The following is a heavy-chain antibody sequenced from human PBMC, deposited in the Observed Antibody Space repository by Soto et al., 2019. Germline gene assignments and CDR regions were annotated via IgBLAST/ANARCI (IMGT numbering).Heavy chain of an antibody. CDR2: IYPGDSDT. V-gene: IGHV5-51*01. J-gene: IGHJ4*02. CDR1: GYSYTSYW. CDR3: ERRPMVRGEDVFDY. Sequence: PGEALKISCKGSGYSYTSYWIGSVRQMPGKGLEWMGIIYPGDSDTRYSPSFQGQVTISADKSISTAYLQWSSLKASDTAMYYCERRPMVRGEDVFDYWGQGTLVPVSS. D-gene: IGHD3-10*01.